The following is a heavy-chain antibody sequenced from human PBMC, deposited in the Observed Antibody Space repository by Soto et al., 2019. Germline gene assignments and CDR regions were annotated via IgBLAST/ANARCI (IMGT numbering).Heavy chain of an antibody. CDR1: GYTLTELS. CDR3: ATVELIVATASVKNWFDP. J-gene: IGHJ5*02. CDR2: FDPEDGET. Sequence: ASVKVSCKVSGYTLTELSMHWVRQAPGKGLEWMGGFDPEDGETIYAQKFQGRVTMTEDTSTDTAYMELSSLRSEDTAVYYCATVELIVATASVKNWFDPWGQGTLVTVPQ. D-gene: IGHD5-12*01. V-gene: IGHV1-24*01.